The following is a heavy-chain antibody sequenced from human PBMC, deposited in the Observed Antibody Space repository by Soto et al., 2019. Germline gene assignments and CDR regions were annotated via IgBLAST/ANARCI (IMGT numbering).Heavy chain of an antibody. CDR3: AKAVRFGELLDWFDP. V-gene: IGHV4-34*09. J-gene: IGHJ5*02. D-gene: IGHD3-10*01. Sequence: SGTLSLTCAVYGGAFSGFYWSWIRQPPGKGLEWIGDIYYSGNTNYNPSLTSRVTISLDTSKNQFSLKLSSVTAADTAVYYCAKAVRFGELLDWFDPWGQGTLVTVSS. CDR2: IYYSGNT. CDR1: GGAFSGFY.